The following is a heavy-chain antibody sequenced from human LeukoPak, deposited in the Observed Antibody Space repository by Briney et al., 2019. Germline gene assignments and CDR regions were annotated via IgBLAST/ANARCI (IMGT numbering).Heavy chain of an antibody. V-gene: IGHV4-4*02. D-gene: IGHD6-25*01. J-gene: IGHJ4*02. Sequence: SETLSLTCDVSGGSVTSTNWWTWFRQPPGKGLEWIGEVHLDGRTDYNPSLKSRLVMSADLPENHISLKLTSVTAADTAVYYCAREGGFYRPLDYSGQGTLVTVSS. CDR2: VHLDGRT. CDR3: AREGGFYRPLDY. CDR1: GGSVTSTNW.